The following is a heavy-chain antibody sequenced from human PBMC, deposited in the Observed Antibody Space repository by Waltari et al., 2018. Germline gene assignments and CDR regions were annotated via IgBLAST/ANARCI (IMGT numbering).Heavy chain of an antibody. CDR2: IRDGGDII. J-gene: IGHJ4*02. CDR3: ARGGRTWYGFDY. D-gene: IGHD6-13*01. V-gene: IGHV3-23*01. Sequence: EVQLLESGGGLVQPGGSLRLSCAASGFTFSSYALSWVRQAPGKGLEWVGAIRDGGDIIYYADSVEGRFTISRDHSKNTLYLQMNSLRAEDTALFYCARGGRTWYGFDYWGQGTLVTVSS. CDR1: GFTFSSYA.